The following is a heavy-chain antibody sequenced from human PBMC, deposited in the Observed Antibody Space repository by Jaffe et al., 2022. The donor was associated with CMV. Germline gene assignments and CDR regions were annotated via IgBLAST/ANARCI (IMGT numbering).Heavy chain of an antibody. Sequence: QVQLVESGGGVVQPGRSLRLSCAASGFTFSSYGMHWVRQAPGKGLEWVAVIWYDGSNKYYADSVKGRFTISRDNSKNTLYLQMNSLRAEDTAVYYCASRHDYGDPWWYFDLWGRGTLVTVSS. CDR3: ASRHDYGDPWWYFDL. V-gene: IGHV3-33*08. D-gene: IGHD4-17*01. CDR1: GFTFSSYG. CDR2: IWYDGSNK. J-gene: IGHJ2*01.